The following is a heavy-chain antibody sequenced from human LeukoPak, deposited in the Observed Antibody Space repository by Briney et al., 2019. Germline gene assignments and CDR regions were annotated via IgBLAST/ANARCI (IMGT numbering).Heavy chain of an antibody. CDR3: AREGQTGYYYYYGMGV. CDR2: ISSSGSTI. D-gene: IGHD1-1*01. J-gene: IGHJ6*02. V-gene: IGHV3-48*03. Sequence: GGSLRLSCAASGFTFSSYEMNWVRQAPGKGLEWVSYISSSGSTIYYADSVKGRFTISRDNAKNSLYLQMNSLRAEDTAVYYCAREGQTGYYYYYGMGVWGQGTTVTVSS. CDR1: GFTFSSYE.